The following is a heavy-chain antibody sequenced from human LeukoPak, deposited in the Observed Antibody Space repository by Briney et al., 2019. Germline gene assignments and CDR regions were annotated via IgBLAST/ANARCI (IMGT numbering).Heavy chain of an antibody. Sequence: GGSLRLSCATSGFTFSSYWMHWVRQAPGKGLVWVSRINPDGSGPIYADSVKGRFTISRDNAKNTLYLQMNSLRAEDTAVYYCARPTTTLEYWGKRTLVTVSS. CDR1: GFTFSSYW. J-gene: IGHJ4*02. CDR3: ARPTTTLEY. D-gene: IGHD1-7*01. CDR2: INPDGSGP. V-gene: IGHV3-74*01.